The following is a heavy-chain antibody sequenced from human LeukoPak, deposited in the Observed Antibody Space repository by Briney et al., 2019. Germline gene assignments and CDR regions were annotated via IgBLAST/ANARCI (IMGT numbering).Heavy chain of an antibody. J-gene: IGHJ4*02. CDR2: IYSSGST. D-gene: IGHD6-13*01. V-gene: IGHV4-59*08. Sequence: SETLSLTCTVSGGSISSYYWGWIRQPPGKGLEWIGYIYSSGSTNYSPSLKSRVTISVDTSKNQFSLKLSSVTAADTAVFYCARQMSGSSALDYWGQGTLVTVSS. CDR1: GGSISSYY. CDR3: ARQMSGSSALDY.